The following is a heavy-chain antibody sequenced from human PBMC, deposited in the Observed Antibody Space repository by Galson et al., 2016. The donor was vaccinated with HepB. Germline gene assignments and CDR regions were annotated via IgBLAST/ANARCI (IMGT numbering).Heavy chain of an antibody. J-gene: IGHJ4*02. Sequence: SLRLSCAASGFTFSSYAMRWVRQAPGKGLEWVSAISGSGDTAFYTDSVKGRFTISRDNSENTMYLQMNSLRSGATALYYCAKGVTQQHPYYFDSWGQGILVTVSS. CDR2: ISGSGDTA. D-gene: IGHD2-21*02. CDR1: GFTFSSYA. CDR3: AKGVTQQHPYYFDS. V-gene: IGHV3-23*01.